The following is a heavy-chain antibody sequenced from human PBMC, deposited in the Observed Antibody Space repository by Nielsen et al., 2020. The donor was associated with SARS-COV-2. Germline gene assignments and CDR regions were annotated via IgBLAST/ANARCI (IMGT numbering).Heavy chain of an antibody. CDR2: ISGSGYST. D-gene: IGHD2-15*01. CDR1: GFTFSRTS. Sequence: GESLKISCAASGFTFSRTSMNWVRQAPGKRLEWVSMISGSGYSTYYADSVKGRFTISRDNSKNTVYLDMNRLRAEDTAVYFCAKEKGYCSGGRCRSPFDSWGQGALVTVSS. V-gene: IGHV3-23*01. CDR3: AKEKGYCSGGRCRSPFDS. J-gene: IGHJ4*02.